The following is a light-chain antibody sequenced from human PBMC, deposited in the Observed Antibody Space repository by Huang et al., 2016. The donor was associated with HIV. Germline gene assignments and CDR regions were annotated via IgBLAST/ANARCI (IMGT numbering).Light chain of an antibody. CDR1: QDIGNY. CDR2: DAS. Sequence: DIQMTQSPSSLSTFIGDKVTITCQASQDIGNYLNWYQQRPGKAPKLLIYDASSLETGVTSRFSGGGSGTTFTFTITNLRPEDVATYYCQQSDGLPYTFGQGTRIEI. V-gene: IGKV1-33*01. CDR3: QQSDGLPYT. J-gene: IGKJ2*01.